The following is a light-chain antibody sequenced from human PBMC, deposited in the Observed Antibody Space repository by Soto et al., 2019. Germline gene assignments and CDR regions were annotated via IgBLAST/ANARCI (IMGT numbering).Light chain of an antibody. CDR1: QGGTSY. J-gene: IGKJ5*01. Sequence: EFVLTQSPATLSLSPGERATLSCRASQGGTSYLAWYQQKPGQAPRLLIYDASNRAPGIPARFSGSGPGTDFTLTISSLEPEDFAVYYCQQRTNWQITFGQGTRLEMK. V-gene: IGKV3D-11*01. CDR2: DAS. CDR3: QQRTNWQIT.